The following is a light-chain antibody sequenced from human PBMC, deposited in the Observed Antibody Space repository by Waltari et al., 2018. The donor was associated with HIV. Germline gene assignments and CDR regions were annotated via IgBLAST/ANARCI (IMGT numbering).Light chain of an antibody. CDR3: LQALSFPLT. Sequence: DIQVTQSPSSLSASVGGSVTITCRANQGLTSYLAWYQQKPGNTPKFLISATSSLRGGVPARFGGSGSGTEFTLIINNLQPEDFATYYCLQALSFPLTFGPGTKVDVK. J-gene: IGKJ3*01. V-gene: IGKV1-12*01. CDR1: QGLTSY. CDR2: ATS.